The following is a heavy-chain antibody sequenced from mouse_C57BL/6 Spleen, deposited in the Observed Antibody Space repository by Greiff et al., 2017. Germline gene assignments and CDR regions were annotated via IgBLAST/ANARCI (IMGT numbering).Heavy chain of an antibody. CDR3: ASWILFDY. V-gene: IGHV1-82*01. CDR2: IYPGDGDT. J-gene: IGHJ2*01. Sequence: VQLMESGPELVKPGASVKISCKASGYAFSSSWMNWVKQRPGKGLEWIGRIYPGDGDTNYNGKFKGKATLTADKSSSTAYMQLSSLTSEDSAVYFCASWILFDYWGQGTTLTVST. CDR1: GYAFSSSW.